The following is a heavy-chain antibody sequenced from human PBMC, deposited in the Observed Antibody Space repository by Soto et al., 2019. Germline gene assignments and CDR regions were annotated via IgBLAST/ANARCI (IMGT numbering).Heavy chain of an antibody. Sequence: EVQLVESGGGLVQPGGSLRLSCAASGFTFSNFWMHWVRQGPGKGLVWFSRINSDESSTSYADSVKGRFTISRDNAKNTLYLQMNSLRAEDTAVYYCARGGEYSSGWYGYWCQGTLVTVSS. V-gene: IGHV3-74*01. CDR1: GFTFSNFW. J-gene: IGHJ4*02. CDR3: ARGGEYSSGWYGY. D-gene: IGHD6-19*01. CDR2: INSDESST.